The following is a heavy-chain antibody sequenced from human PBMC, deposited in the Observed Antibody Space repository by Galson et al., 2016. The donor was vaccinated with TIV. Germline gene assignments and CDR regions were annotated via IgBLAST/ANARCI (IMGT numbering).Heavy chain of an antibody. CDR3: ARMTRTTRPDTGYYFDY. D-gene: IGHD1-1*01. CDR2: IYHNGDK. J-gene: IGHJ4*02. V-gene: IGHV4-38-2*01. Sequence: RQPPGKGLEWIASIYHNGDKYYKSSLKSRVAISVDTSKKQFSLKLSSVTAADTAVYYCARMTRTTRPDTGYYFDYWGQGMLVTVSS.